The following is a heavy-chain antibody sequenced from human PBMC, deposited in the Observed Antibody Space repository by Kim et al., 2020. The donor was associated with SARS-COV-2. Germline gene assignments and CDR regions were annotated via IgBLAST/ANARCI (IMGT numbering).Heavy chain of an antibody. CDR3: AKAYYYDSSGYYRSHYYYGMDV. J-gene: IGHJ6*02. Sequence: GGSLRLSCAASGFTFSSYAMSWVRQAPGKGLEWVSAISGSGGSTYYADSVKGRFTISRDNSKNTLYLQMNSLRAEDTAVYYCAKAYYYDSSGYYRSHYYYGMDVWGQGTTVTVSS. V-gene: IGHV3-23*01. CDR1: GFTFSSYA. D-gene: IGHD3-22*01. CDR2: ISGSGGST.